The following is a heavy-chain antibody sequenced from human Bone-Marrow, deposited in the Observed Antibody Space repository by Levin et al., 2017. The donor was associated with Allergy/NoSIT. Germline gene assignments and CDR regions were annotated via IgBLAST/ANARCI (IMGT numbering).Heavy chain of an antibody. CDR3: ALSGEVDWVPNVGH. D-gene: IGHD2-8*01. V-gene: IGHV3-20*04. CDR1: GFIFDDYA. CDR2: INLNGESI. J-gene: IGHJ4*02. Sequence: PGGSLRLSCSTSGFIFDDYAMSWVRQVPGKGLEWVSEINLNGESIGYADSVKGRFTISRDSAKKSLYLEMNNMRVDDTSVYYCALSGEVDWVPNVGHWGQGTLVTVSA.